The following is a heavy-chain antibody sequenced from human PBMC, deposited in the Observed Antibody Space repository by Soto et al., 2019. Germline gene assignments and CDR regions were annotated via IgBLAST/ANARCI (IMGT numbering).Heavy chain of an antibody. CDR1: GGSFSGYY. D-gene: IGHD5-12*01. V-gene: IGHV4-34*01. J-gene: IGHJ4*02. Sequence: PSETLSLTCAVYGGSFSGYYWSWIRQPPGKGLEWIGEINHSGSTNYNPSLKSRVTISVDTSKNQFSLKLSSVTVADTAVYYCARGRWLRSAFDYWGPGTLVTVSS. CDR3: ARGRWLRSAFDY. CDR2: INHSGST.